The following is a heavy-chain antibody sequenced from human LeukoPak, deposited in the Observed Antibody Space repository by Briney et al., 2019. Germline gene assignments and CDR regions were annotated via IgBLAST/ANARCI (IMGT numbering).Heavy chain of an antibody. D-gene: IGHD1-26*01. CDR1: GFTFSSYA. Sequence: GGSLRLSCAASGFTFSSYAMHWVRQAPGKGLEWVAVISYDGSNKYYADSVKGRFTISRDNSKNTLDLQMNSLRGEDTAVYYCASGGQTELYGMDVWGQGTTVTVSS. V-gene: IGHV3-30-3*01. CDR3: ASGGQTELYGMDV. CDR2: ISYDGSNK. J-gene: IGHJ6*02.